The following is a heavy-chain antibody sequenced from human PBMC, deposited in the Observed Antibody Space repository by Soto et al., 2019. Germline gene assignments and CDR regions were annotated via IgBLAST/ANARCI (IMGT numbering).Heavy chain of an antibody. CDR2: IYWDDDK. D-gene: IGHD2-15*01. Sequence: QITLKESGPTLVKPTQTLTLTCTFSGFSLSTSGVGVGWIRQPPGKALEWLALIYWDDDKRYSPSLKSRLTITQDTSKSQMALTMPNMDPVDTATYYCAHTRCVVVVAASRGDWFDPWGQGTLVTVSS. CDR1: GFSLSTSGVG. CDR3: AHTRCVVVVAASRGDWFDP. V-gene: IGHV2-5*02. J-gene: IGHJ5*02.